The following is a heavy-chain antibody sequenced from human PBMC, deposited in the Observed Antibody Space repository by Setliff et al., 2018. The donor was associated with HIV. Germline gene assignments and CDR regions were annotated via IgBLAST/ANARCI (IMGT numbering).Heavy chain of an antibody. CDR1: GFTFSSYA. Sequence: GGSLRLSCAASGFTFSSYAMSWVRQTPGKGLEWVSFISSSAGSTYYSDSVKGRFTISRDNSKNMLYLQMNSLRADDTAVYYCARAQTSVSGSYYQYLQHWGQGTLVTVSS. CDR2: ISSSAGST. D-gene: IGHD3-10*01. J-gene: IGHJ1*01. V-gene: IGHV3-23*01. CDR3: ARAQTSVSGSYYQYLQH.